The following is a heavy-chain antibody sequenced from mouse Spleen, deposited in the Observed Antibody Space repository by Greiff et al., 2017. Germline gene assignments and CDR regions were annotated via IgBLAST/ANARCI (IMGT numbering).Heavy chain of an antibody. CDR1: GYTFTSYD. D-gene: IGHD1-1*02. V-gene: IGHV1-85*01. CDR2: IYPRDGST. CDR3: ARLGGPPYWYFDV. Sequence: QVQLQQSGPELVKPGASVKLSCKASGYTFTSYDINWVKQRPGQGLEWIGWIYPRDGSTKYNEKFKGKATLTVDTSSSTAYMELHSLTSEDSAVYFCARLGGPPYWYFDVWGAGTTVTVSS. J-gene: IGHJ1*01.